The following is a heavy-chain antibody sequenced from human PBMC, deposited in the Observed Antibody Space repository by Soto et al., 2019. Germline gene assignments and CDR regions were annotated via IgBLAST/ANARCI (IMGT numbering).Heavy chain of an antibody. CDR1: GGSISSYY. CDR2: IYYSGST. J-gene: IGHJ5*02. D-gene: IGHD3-3*01. Sequence: SDTLSLTCTVSGGSISSYYWSWIRQPPGKGLEWIGYIYYSGSTNYNPSLKSRVTISVDTSKNQFSLKLSSVTAADTAVYYCARHPFWSGYYTGWRDNWFDPWGQGTLVTVSS. V-gene: IGHV4-59*08. CDR3: ARHPFWSGYYTGWRDNWFDP.